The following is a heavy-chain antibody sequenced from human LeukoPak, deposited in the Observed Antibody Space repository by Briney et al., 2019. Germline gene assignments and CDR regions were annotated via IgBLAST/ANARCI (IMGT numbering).Heavy chain of an antibody. CDR1: GGSISSSSYY. V-gene: IGHV4-39*07. J-gene: IGHJ6*03. CDR2: IYYSGST. CDR3: ARSYYYYYYMDV. Sequence: SETLSLTCTVSGGSISSSSYYWGWIRQPPGKGLEWIGSIYYSGSTYYNPSLKSRVTISVDTSKNQFYLKLSSVTAADTAVYYCARSYYYYYYMDVWGKGTTVTVSS.